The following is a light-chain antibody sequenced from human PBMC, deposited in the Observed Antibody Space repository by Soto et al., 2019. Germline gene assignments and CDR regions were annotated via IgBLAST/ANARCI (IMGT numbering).Light chain of an antibody. V-gene: IGKV3-15*01. CDR3: QQYDNRSPLT. CDR2: GAS. CDR1: QSVWSN. J-gene: IGKJ4*01. Sequence: EVVTTQFPATLSVSPGVRATLSCRASQSVWSNLAWYQQKPGQAPRLLIYGASTRATGVPAKFSGSGSGTEFTLTISSLQTEDFGVYYCQQYDNRSPLTFGGGTKVEI.